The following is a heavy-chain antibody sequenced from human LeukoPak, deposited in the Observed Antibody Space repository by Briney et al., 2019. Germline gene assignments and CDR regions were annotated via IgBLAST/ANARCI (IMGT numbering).Heavy chain of an antibody. CDR1: GGSFSGYY. J-gene: IGHJ5*02. Sequence: SETLSLTCAVYGGSFSGYYWSWIRQPPGKGLEWIGEINHSGSTNYNPSLKSRVTISVDTSKNQFSLKLSSVTAADTAVYYCARALSQQLVHWFDPWGQGTLVTVSS. D-gene: IGHD6-13*01. CDR2: INHSGST. V-gene: IGHV4-34*01. CDR3: ARALSQQLVHWFDP.